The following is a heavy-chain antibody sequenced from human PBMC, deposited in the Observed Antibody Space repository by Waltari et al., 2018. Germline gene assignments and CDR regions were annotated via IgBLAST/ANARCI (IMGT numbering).Heavy chain of an antibody. D-gene: IGHD1-26*01. CDR1: GFLFKSDE. Sequence: EVQLVESGGGLVQPGGSLSLSCATSGFLFKSDEMNWVRQAPGKGLEWVSYISTSGNSANYADSVKGRFSISRDNAKNSVDLQMNSLRAEDTAVYYCARRSRFSGSPLGHWGQGSLVIVSS. V-gene: IGHV3-48*03. CDR3: ARRSRFSGSPLGH. J-gene: IGHJ1*01. CDR2: ISTSGNSA.